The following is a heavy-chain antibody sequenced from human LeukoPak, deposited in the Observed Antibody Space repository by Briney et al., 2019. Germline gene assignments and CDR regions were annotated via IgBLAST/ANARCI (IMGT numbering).Heavy chain of an antibody. J-gene: IGHJ1*01. V-gene: IGHV3-30-3*01. D-gene: IGHD6-19*01. Sequence: PGGSLRLSCAASRFTFSTYAMHWVRQAPGKGLEWVAGISNDGTNEDHADSVKGRFTISRDNSKNTLYLQMNSPRAEDTAIYYCARDRIAVACMGAFQHWGQGTLVTVSS. CDR1: RFTFSTYA. CDR3: ARDRIAVACMGAFQH. CDR2: ISNDGTNE.